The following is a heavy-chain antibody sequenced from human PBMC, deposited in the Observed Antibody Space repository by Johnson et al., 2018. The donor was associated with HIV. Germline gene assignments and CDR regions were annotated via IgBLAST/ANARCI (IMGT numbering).Heavy chain of an antibody. CDR3: ARVVVVIAIGGTDAFDI. CDR1: GFTFSSYA. J-gene: IGHJ3*02. Sequence: QVQLVESGGGVVQPGRSLRLSCAASGFTFSSYAMHWVRQAPGKGLEWVAVISYDGSNKYYADSVKGRFTISRDNSKNTLYLQMNSLRAEDTAVYYCARVVVVIAIGGTDAFDIWGQGTMVTVSS. D-gene: IGHD2-21*01. CDR2: ISYDGSNK. V-gene: IGHV3-30-3*01.